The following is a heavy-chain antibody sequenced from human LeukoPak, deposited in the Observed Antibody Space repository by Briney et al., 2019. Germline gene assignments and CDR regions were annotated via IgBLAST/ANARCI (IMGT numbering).Heavy chain of an antibody. CDR1: GGSISSYY. Sequence: PSETLSLTCTVSGGSISSYYWSWIRQPPGKGLEWIGYIYYSGSTNYNPSLKSRVTISVDTSKNQFSLKLSSVTAADTAVYYCARTVAGTYSDFDYWGQGTLVTVSS. D-gene: IGHD6-19*01. J-gene: IGHJ4*02. CDR3: ARTVAGTYSDFDY. V-gene: IGHV4-59*01. CDR2: IYYSGST.